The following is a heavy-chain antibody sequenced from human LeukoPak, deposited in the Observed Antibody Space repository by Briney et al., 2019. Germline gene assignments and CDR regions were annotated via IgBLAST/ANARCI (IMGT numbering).Heavy chain of an antibody. CDR3: VRATGTYAGDYYGMDV. CDR1: GFTLSSHA. Sequence: PGGSLRLSCAASGFTLSSHAMHWVRQAPGKGLEYVSGIRSNGGSTYYANSVRDRFTISRDNPKNTLYLQMGSLRAEDMAVYYCVRATGTYAGDYYGMDVWGQGTTVTVSS. CDR2: IRSNGGST. D-gene: IGHD1-26*01. J-gene: IGHJ6*02. V-gene: IGHV3-64*01.